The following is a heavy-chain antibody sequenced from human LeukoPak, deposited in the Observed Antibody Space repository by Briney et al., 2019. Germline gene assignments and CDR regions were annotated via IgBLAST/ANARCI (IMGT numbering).Heavy chain of an antibody. CDR1: GFTFSDYY. D-gene: IGHD6-19*01. V-gene: IGHV3-11*04. CDR2: ISSSGSTI. J-gene: IGHJ6*03. CDR3: AGKGSSGWYSPLYYMDV. Sequence: PGGSLRLSCAASGFTFSDYYMSWLRQAPGKGLEWVSYISSSGSTIYYADSVKGRFTISRDNAKNSLYLRMNSLRAEDTAVYYCAGKGSSGWYSPLYYMDVWGKGTTVTVSS.